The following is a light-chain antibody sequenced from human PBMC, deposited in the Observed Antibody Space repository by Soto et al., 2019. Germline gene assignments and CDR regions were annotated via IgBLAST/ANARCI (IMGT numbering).Light chain of an antibody. CDR3: TSYTSSSTLYV. J-gene: IGLJ1*01. CDR1: SSDVGGYNY. Sequence: QSVLTQPVSVSGSPGQSITISCTGTSSDVGGYNYVSWYQQHPGKAPKLMIYDVRNRASGASNRFSGSKSGNTASLTISGLQAEDEADYYCTSYTSSSTLYVFGTGTQLTVL. CDR2: DVR. V-gene: IGLV2-14*01.